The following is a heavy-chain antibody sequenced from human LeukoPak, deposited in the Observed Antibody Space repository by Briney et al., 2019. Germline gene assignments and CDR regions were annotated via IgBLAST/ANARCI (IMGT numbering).Heavy chain of an antibody. J-gene: IGHJ4*02. D-gene: IGHD5-12*01. V-gene: IGHV3-30-3*01. CDR1: GFTFSSYA. CDR3: ARDSPGYGGYSY. Sequence: GGSLRLYCAASGFTFSSYAMHWVRQAPGKGLEWVAVISYDGSNKYYADSVKGRFTISRDNSKNTLYLQMNSLRAEDTAVYYCARDSPGYGGYSYWGQGTLVTVSS. CDR2: ISYDGSNK.